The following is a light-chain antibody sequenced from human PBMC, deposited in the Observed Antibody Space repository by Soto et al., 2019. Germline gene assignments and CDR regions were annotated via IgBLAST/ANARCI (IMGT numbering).Light chain of an antibody. V-gene: IGLV2-14*03. Sequence: QSALTQPASVSGTPGQSITVSCIGTSSDIGRYNYVSWYQQHPGRAPKLIIRDVSSRPSGVPTRFSGSKSGNSASLTISGPQVEDEAYYFCSSYASSNAQLFGGGTKLTVL. CDR3: SSYASSNAQL. J-gene: IGLJ2*01. CDR1: SSDIGRYNY. CDR2: DVS.